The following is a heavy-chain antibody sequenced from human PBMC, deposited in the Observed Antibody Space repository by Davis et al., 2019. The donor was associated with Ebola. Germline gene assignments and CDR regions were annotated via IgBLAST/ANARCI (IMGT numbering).Heavy chain of an antibody. D-gene: IGHD3-3*01. CDR1: GGSISSSSYY. Sequence: MPSETLSLTCTVSGGSISSSSYYWGWIRQPPGKGLEWIGSIYYSGSTNYNPSLKSRVTISVDTSKNQFSLKLSSVTAADTAVYYCARGDTVFGVVIPYYYYGMDVWGQGTTVTVSS. CDR3: ARGDTVFGVVIPYYYYGMDV. J-gene: IGHJ6*02. V-gene: IGHV4-39*07. CDR2: IYYSGST.